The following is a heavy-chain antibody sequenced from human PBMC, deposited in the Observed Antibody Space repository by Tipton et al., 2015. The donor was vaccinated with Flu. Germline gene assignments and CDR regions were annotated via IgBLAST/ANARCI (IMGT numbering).Heavy chain of an antibody. J-gene: IGHJ4*02. CDR2: IYYSGST. V-gene: IGHV4-39*01. D-gene: IGHD1-20*01. CDR1: GGSISSSSYY. CDR3: ARHRGYNWNDALGY. Sequence: TLSLTCTVSGGSISSSSYYWGWIRQPPGKGLEWIGSIYYSGSTYYNPSLKSRVTISVDTSKNQFSLKLSSVTAADTAVYYCARHRGYNWNDALGYWGQGTLVTVSS.